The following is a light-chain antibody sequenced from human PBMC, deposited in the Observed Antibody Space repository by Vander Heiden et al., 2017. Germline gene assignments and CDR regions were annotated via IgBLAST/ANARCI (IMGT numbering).Light chain of an antibody. J-gene: IGLJ2*01. CDR2: RSD. V-gene: IGLV1-47*01. CDR1: SSNIGSHY. Sequence: QSVLPQSPSPSGTPGQRVPISCSGSSSNIGSHYVYWYQHLPGTAPKLLIYRSDQRPTGVPDRISASKSGTSASLAISGLRSEDEADYYCAAWDDSLSDVVFGGGTKLTVL. CDR3: AAWDDSLSDVV.